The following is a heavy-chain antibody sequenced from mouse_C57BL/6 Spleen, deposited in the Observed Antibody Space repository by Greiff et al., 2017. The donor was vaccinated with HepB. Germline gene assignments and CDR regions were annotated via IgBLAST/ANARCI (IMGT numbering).Heavy chain of an antibody. CDR3: AREALLTGTGYFDY. V-gene: IGHV5-4*01. CDR2: ISDGGSYT. Sequence: DVHLVESGGGLVKPGGSLKLSCAASGFTFSSYAMSWVRQTPEKRLEWVATISDGGSYTYYPDNVKGRFTISRDNAKNNLYLQMSHLKSEDTAMYYSAREALLTGTGYFDYWGQGTTLTVSS. CDR1: GFTFSSYA. D-gene: IGHD4-1*01. J-gene: IGHJ2*01.